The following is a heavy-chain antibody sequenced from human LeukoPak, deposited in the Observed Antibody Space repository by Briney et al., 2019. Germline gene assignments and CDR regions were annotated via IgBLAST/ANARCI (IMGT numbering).Heavy chain of an antibody. Sequence: SVKVSCKASGGTFSSYAISWVRQAPGQGLEWMGGIIPIFGTANYAQKFQGRVTITADESTSTAYMELSSLRSEDTAVYYCATSRDRIAAAGRDEFDYWGQGTLVTVSS. CDR2: IIPIFGTA. D-gene: IGHD6-13*01. J-gene: IGHJ4*02. CDR1: GGTFSSYA. V-gene: IGHV1-69*13. CDR3: ATSRDRIAAAGRDEFDY.